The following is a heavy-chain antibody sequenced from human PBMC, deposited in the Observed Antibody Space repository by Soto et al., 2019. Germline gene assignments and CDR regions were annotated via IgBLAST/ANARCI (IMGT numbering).Heavy chain of an antibody. CDR1: GFTFSSYS. CDR3: ARDDSAVDTAMVRL. D-gene: IGHD5-18*01. Sequence: EVQLVESGGGLVKPGGSLRLSCAASGFTFSSYSMNWVHQAPGKGLEWVSSISSSSSYIYYADSVKGRFTISRDNAKNSLYLQMNSLRAEDTAVYYCARDDSAVDTAMVRLWGQGTLVTVSS. V-gene: IGHV3-21*01. J-gene: IGHJ4*02. CDR2: ISSSSSYI.